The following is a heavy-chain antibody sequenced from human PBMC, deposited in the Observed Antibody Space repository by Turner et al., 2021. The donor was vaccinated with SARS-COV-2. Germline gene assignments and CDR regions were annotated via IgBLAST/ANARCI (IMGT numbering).Heavy chain of an antibody. CDR1: AFTFSSYS. D-gene: IGHD6-13*01. V-gene: IGHV3-30-3*01. CDR2: ISYDGSYK. Sequence: QVQLVESGGGVVQPGRSLRLSCPASAFTFSSYSMHWVRQAPGKGLEWVAVISYDGSYKYYADSVKGRFTISRDNSKNTLYLQMNSLRAEDTAVYYCARARNYSSSWYGVDVPFDPWGQGTLVTVSS. J-gene: IGHJ5*02. CDR3: ARARNYSSSWYGVDVPFDP.